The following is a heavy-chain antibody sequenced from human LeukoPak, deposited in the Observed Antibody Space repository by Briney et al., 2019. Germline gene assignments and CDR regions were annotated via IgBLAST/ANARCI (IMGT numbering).Heavy chain of an antibody. CDR1: GYTFTSYD. CDR2: MNPNSGNT. Sequence: ASVKVSCKASGYTFTSYDINWVRQATEQGLEWMGWMNPNSGNTGYAQKFQGRVTMTRNTSISTAYMELSSLRSEDTAVYYCARGSGYYYDSSGYYPYYFDYWGQGTLVTVSS. CDR3: ARGSGYYYDSSGYYPYYFDY. V-gene: IGHV1-8*01. D-gene: IGHD3-22*01. J-gene: IGHJ4*02.